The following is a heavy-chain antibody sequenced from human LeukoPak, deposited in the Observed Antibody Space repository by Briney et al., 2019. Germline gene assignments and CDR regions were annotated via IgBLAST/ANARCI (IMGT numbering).Heavy chain of an antibody. J-gene: IGHJ5*02. CDR1: GGSISSYY. Sequence: PSETLSLTCTVSGGSISSYYWGWIRQPPGKGLEWIGYIYYSGSTNYNPSLKSRVTISVDTSKNQFSLKLSSVTAADTAVYYCAREARYYYDSSGYYEAWGQGTLVTVSS. D-gene: IGHD3-22*01. V-gene: IGHV4-59*01. CDR2: IYYSGST. CDR3: AREARYYYDSSGYYEA.